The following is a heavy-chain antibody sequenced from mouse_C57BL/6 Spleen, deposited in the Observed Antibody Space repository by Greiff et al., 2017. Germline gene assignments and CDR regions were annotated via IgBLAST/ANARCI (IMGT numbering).Heavy chain of an antibody. J-gene: IGHJ2*01. CDR2: IHPNSGST. V-gene: IGHV1-64*01. D-gene: IGHD3-1*01. CDR3: ARGLRIGYFDY. CDR1: GYTFTSYW. Sequence: QVQLKQPGAELVKPGASVKLSCKASGYTFTSYWMHWVKQRPGQGLEWIGMIHPNSGSTNYNQKFKDKATLTVDKSSSTAYMQLSSLTSEDSAVYYCARGLRIGYFDYWGQGTTLTVSS.